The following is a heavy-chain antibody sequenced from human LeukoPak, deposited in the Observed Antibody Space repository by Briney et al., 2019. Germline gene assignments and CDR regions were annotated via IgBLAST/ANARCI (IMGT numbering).Heavy chain of an antibody. D-gene: IGHD3-10*01. V-gene: IGHV3-48*01. CDR3: AKDLGELLLYYFDY. J-gene: IGHJ4*02. CDR1: GFTFRTYS. CDR2: ISGNSISI. Sequence: GESLRLSCAASGFTFRTYSMNWVRQAPGKGLEWVSYISGNSISIYYADSVKGRFTISTDNVKNSLYLQMDSLRAEDTAVYYCAKDLGELLLYYFDYWGQGTLVTVSS.